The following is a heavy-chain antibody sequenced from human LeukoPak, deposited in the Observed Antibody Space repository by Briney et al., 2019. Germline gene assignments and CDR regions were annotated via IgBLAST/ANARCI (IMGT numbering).Heavy chain of an antibody. D-gene: IGHD3-22*01. CDR3: ARGEMTTDYYYDSSGDFDY. CDR2: INHSGST. J-gene: IGHJ4*02. V-gene: IGHV4-34*01. CDR1: GGSFSGYY. Sequence: SETLSLTCAVYGGSFSGYYWSWIRQPPGKGLEWIGEINHSGSTNYNPSLKSRVTISVDTSKSQFSMKLSSVTAADTAVYYCARGEMTTDYYYDSSGDFDYWGQGTLVTVSS.